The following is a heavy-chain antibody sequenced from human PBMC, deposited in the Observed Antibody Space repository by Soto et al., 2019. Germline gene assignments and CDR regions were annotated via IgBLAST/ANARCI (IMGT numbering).Heavy chain of an antibody. CDR1: GYSFTSYW. V-gene: IGHV5-10-1*01. CDR2: IDPSDSYT. Sequence: TGESLKISCKGSGYSFTSYWISWVRQMPGKGLEWMGRIDPSDSYTNYSPSFQGHATISADKSISTAYLQWSSLKASDTAMYYCARLPQVYYYDSSGYQEDYWGQGTLVTVSS. J-gene: IGHJ4*02. D-gene: IGHD3-22*01. CDR3: ARLPQVYYYDSSGYQEDY.